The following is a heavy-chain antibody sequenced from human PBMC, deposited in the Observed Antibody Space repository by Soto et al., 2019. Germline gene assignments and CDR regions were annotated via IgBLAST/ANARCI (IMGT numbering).Heavy chain of an antibody. D-gene: IGHD3-10*01. CDR2: IYYSGTT. V-gene: IGHV4-59*01. Sequence: TSETLSLTCTVSGGSISSYYWSWIRQPPGTGLEWIGYIYYSGTTNYNPSLKSRVTLSVDTSKNQFSLQLTSVTAADTAIYYCARGGASSGWFDPWGQGTPVTVSS. J-gene: IGHJ5*02. CDR1: GGSISSYY. CDR3: ARGGASSGWFDP.